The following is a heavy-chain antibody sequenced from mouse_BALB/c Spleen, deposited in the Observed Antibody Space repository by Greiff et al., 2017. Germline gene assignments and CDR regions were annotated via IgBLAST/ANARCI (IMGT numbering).Heavy chain of an antibody. V-gene: IGHV6-6*02. J-gene: IGHJ1*01. CDR2: IRLKSNNYAT. CDR3: TRNGNYGWYFDV. CDR1: GFTFSNYW. D-gene: IGHD2-1*01. Sequence: EVQVVESGGGLVQPGGSMKLSCVASGFTFSNYWMNWVRQSPEKGLEWVAEIRLKSNNYATHYAESVKGRFTISRDDSKSSVYLQMNNLRAEDTGIYYCTRNGNYGWYFDVWGAGTTVTVSS.